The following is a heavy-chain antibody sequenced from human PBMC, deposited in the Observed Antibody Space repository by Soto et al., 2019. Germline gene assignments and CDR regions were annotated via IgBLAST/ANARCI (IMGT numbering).Heavy chain of an antibody. J-gene: IGHJ5*02. D-gene: IGHD6-13*01. CDR1: GASISSRSSY. V-gene: IGHV4-39*01. Sequence: TLSLTCIVSGASISSRSSYWGWIRQPPGKGLEWVGTFYSGSTYNNPSLKSRVTISVDTSKNQFSLKLSSVAAEDTAIYYCATTRGIAVGGSFDHWGQGTLVTVSS. CDR2: FYSGST. CDR3: ATTRGIAVGGSFDH.